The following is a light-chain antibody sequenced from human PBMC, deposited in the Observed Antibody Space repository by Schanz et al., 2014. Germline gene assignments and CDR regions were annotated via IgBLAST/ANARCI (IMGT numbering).Light chain of an antibody. V-gene: IGLV2-14*02. J-gene: IGLJ2*01. Sequence: QSALTQPASVSGSPGQSITISCTGTSSDVGSYNLVSWYQQHPGKAPKVMIYEGSKRPSGVPDRFTGSKSGNTASLTVSGLQAEDEGDYYCSSYAGSNMVLFGGGTKLTVL. CDR2: EGS. CDR3: SSYAGSNMVL. CDR1: SSDVGSYNL.